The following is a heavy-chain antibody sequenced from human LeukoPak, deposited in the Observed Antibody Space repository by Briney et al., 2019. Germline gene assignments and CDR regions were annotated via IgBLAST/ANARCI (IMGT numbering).Heavy chain of an antibody. CDR2: IRYDGSNK. D-gene: IGHD6-6*01. Sequence: GGSLRLSCAASGFIFSNYAMHWVRQAPGKGLEWVTFIRYDGSNKYYAESVKGRFTISRDNSKNTLYLQMNSLRAEDTAVYYCAKAIHSSSSGVVDYWGQGTLDTVSS. CDR1: GFIFSNYA. CDR3: AKAIHSSSSGVVDY. V-gene: IGHV3-30*02. J-gene: IGHJ4*02.